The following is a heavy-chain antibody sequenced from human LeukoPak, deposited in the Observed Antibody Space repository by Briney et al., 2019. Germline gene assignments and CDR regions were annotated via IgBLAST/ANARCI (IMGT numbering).Heavy chain of an antibody. D-gene: IGHD4-17*01. CDR1: GFTFSASA. CDR2: IRSKPNGYVT. V-gene: IGHV3-73*01. J-gene: IGHJ4*02. CDR3: TSPPHDYGNYFDF. Sequence: GGSVRLSCAASGFTFSASAVHWVRQASGKGLEWVGRIRSKPNGYVTAYAASVKGRFTISRDDSKNTAFLQINSLEVDDTVVYCCTSPPHDYGNYFDFWGRGTLVTASS.